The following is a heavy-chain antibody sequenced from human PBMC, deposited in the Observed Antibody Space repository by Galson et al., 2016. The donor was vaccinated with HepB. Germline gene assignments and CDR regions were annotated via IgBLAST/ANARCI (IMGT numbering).Heavy chain of an antibody. CDR1: GFTVSTNY. CDR2: IYNDGGI. D-gene: IGHD2-15*01. V-gene: IGHV3-53*04. J-gene: IGHJ3*02. CDR3: ATSYCNGGICQMWAAYDI. Sequence: SLRLSCAASGFTVSTNYMSWVRQAPGKGLEWVSIIYNDGGIFYGHSVKGRFTTSVHNSKNTLYLQMNSLRAEDTAVYYCATSYCNGGICQMWAAYDIWGQGTMVTVSS.